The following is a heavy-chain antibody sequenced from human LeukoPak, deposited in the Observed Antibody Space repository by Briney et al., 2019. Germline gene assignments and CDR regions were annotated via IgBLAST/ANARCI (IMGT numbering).Heavy chain of an antibody. CDR3: ARDRVASPWYYFDS. Sequence: SGTLSLTCAVSGDSISSSNWWSWVRQSPGKGLEWLGEIYHRGNIDYNPSFKSRITISVDKSKNQFSLKLSSVTAADTAVYYCARDRVASPWYYFDSWGQGTLVTVSS. J-gene: IGHJ4*02. V-gene: IGHV4-4*02. D-gene: IGHD2-15*01. CDR1: GDSISSSNW. CDR2: IYHRGNI.